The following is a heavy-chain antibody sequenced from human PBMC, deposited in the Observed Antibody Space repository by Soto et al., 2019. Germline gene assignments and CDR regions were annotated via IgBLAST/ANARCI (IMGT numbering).Heavy chain of an antibody. V-gene: IGHV4-59*01. CDR3: TTEANRKGDVVFDY. CDR2: IYKTAIT. Sequence: SETLSLTGTVSGDSISSYYWSWLRQPPWKGLEWIGYIYKTAITNYNPSLESRVSISLNTSNNRFSLKMNSLTATDTAVYYCTTEANRKGDVVFDYLGQRYLLTVSS. D-gene: IGHD3-10*01. CDR1: GDSISSYY. J-gene: IGHJ4*02.